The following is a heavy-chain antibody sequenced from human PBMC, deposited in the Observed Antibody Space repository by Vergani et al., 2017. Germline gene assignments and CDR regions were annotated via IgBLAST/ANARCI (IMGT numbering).Heavy chain of an antibody. CDR1: GFTFSSYS. J-gene: IGHJ6*03. CDR2: ISSSSSYI. D-gene: IGHD2-15*01. V-gene: IGHV3-21*01. Sequence: EVQLVESGGGLVKPGGSLRLSCAASGFTFSSYSMNWVRQAPGKGLEWVSSISSSSSYIYSADSVKGRFTISRDNAKNSLYLQMNSLRAEDTAVYYWAGYCSGGSCYSEHYYYMDVWGKGTTVTVSS. CDR3: AGYCSGGSCYSEHYYYMDV.